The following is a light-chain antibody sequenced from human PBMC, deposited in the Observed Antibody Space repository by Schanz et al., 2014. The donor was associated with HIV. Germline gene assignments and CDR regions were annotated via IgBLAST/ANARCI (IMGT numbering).Light chain of an antibody. CDR1: NSDVGGYNY. CDR3: SSYAGSKNLVV. CDR2: DVS. J-gene: IGLJ2*01. Sequence: QSALTQPASVSGSPGQSITISCTGTNSDVGGYNYVSWYQQYPGKAPKLMIYDVSKRPSGVPDRFSGSKSGNTASLTISGLQAEDEADYYCSSYAGSKNLVVFGGGTKLTVL. V-gene: IGLV2-8*01.